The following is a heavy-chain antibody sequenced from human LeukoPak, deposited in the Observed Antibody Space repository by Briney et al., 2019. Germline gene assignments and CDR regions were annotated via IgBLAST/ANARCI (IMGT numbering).Heavy chain of an antibody. V-gene: IGHV3-74*01. CDR1: GNYW. CDR2: INSDGSWT. J-gene: IGHJ6*02. D-gene: IGHD6-13*01. Sequence: PGGSLRLSCAASGNYWMHWVRQAPGKGLVWVSHINSDGSWTSYADSVKGRFTISRDNSKNTLYLQMNSLRAEDTAVYYCARELDSSSWYGALYYYYYGMDVWGQGTTVTVSS. CDR3: ARELDSSSWYGALYYYYYGMDV.